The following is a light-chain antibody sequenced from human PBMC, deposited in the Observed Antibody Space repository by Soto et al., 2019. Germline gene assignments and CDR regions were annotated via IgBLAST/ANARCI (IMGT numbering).Light chain of an antibody. J-gene: IGKJ1*01. V-gene: IGKV1-5*03. Sequence: IRMTQAPSTQSASIGDRLTITCRASQIFGNWLAWYQQKPGTAPKLLXYXXSSLESRVPSIFSGSGSRPEFTLTISGLQHDDSASYYCQLYLSYPWSFGQGTRVDVK. CDR3: QLYLSYPWS. CDR1: QIFGNW. CDR2: XXS.